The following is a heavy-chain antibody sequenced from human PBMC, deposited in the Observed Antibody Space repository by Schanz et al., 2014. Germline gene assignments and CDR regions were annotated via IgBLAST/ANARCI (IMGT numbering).Heavy chain of an antibody. D-gene: IGHD2-15*01. J-gene: IGHJ6*02. CDR2: ISYSGST. Sequence: QVQLQESGPGLVRPSETLSLTCTVSGGSISSGGYYWDWIRLLPGKGLEWIGYISYSGSTSFNPSLKSRLTMSVDTSKNQFSLRLSSVTAADTAVYYCARHGGIPYSPMDVGGQGTTVTVSS. CDR1: GGSISSGGYY. CDR3: ARHGGIPYSPMDV. V-gene: IGHV4-31*03.